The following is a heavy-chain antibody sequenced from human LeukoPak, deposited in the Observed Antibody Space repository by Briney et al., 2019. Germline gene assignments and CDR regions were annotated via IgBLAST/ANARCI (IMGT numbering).Heavy chain of an antibody. CDR2: MSASGHLI. J-gene: IGHJ4*02. D-gene: IGHD1-26*01. V-gene: IGHV3-23*01. Sequence: GGSLRLSCAASGFSFSDWAMNWVRHPPGNGLEGVSSMSASGHLIDYTDSVKGRFTISRDNSKNTLYLQMNSLRAEDTAVYCCAKPLSYSGSYYFDYWGQGTLVTVSS. CDR3: AKPLSYSGSYYFDY. CDR1: GFSFSDWA.